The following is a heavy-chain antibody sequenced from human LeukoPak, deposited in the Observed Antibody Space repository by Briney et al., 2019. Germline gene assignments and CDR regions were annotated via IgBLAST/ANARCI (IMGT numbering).Heavy chain of an antibody. J-gene: IGHJ3*02. CDR3: ARGVYRDGYNLASYAFDI. CDR1: GGTFSSYA. D-gene: IGHD5-24*01. Sequence: GASVKVSCKASGGTFSSYAISWVRQAPGQGLEWMGRIIPILGIANYAQKFQGRVTITADKSTSTAYMELGSLRSEDTAVYYCARGVYRDGYNLASYAFDIWGQGTMVTVSS. CDR2: IIPILGIA. V-gene: IGHV1-69*04.